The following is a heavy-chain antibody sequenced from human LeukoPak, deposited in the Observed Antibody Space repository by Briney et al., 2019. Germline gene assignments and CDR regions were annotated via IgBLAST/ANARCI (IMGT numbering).Heavy chain of an antibody. V-gene: IGHV3-30*01. D-gene: IGHD2-15*01. CDR3: ARGAWKGYCSGGSCYALLNLDV. Sequence: TGRSLRLSCAASGFTFSSYAMHWVRQAPGKGLEWVAVISYDGSNKYYADSVKGRFTISRENSKNTLYVQMNSVRGEDTAVYYCARGAWKGYCSGGSCYALLNLDVWGKGTTVTVSS. CDR1: GFTFSSYA. CDR2: ISYDGSNK. J-gene: IGHJ6*04.